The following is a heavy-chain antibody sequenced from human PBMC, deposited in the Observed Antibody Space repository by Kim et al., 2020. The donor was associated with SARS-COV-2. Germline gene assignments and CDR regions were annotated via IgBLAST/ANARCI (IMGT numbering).Heavy chain of an antibody. CDR1: GGSISSGSYY. J-gene: IGHJ5*02. Sequence: SETLSLTCTVSGGSISSGSYYWSWIRQPAGKGLEWIGRIYTSGSTNYNPSLKSRVTISVDTSKNQFSLKLSSVTAADTAVYYCARFQGWFDPWGQGTLVTVSS. V-gene: IGHV4-61*02. CDR2: IYTSGST. CDR3: ARFQGWFDP.